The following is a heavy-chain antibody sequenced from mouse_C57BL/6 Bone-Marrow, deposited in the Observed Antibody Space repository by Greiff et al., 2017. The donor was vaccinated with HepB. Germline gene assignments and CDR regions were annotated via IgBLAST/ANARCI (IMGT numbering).Heavy chain of an antibody. D-gene: IGHD2-1*01. CDR2: IYPGGGYT. CDR3: ARFGYGNFYAMDY. J-gene: IGHJ4*01. V-gene: IGHV1-63*01. Sequence: QVQLKESGAELVRPGTSVKMSCKASGYTFTNYWIGWAKQRPGHGLEWIGDIYPGGGYTNYNEKFKGKATLTADKSSSTAYMQFSSLTSEDSAIYYGARFGYGNFYAMDYWGQGTSVTVSS. CDR1: GYTFTNYW.